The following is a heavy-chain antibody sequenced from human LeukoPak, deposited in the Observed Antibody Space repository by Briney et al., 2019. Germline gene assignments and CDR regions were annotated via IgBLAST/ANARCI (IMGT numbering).Heavy chain of an antibody. J-gene: IGHJ5*02. CDR1: GGSISSGDYY. CDR3: ARGGYSYGSSPWFDP. V-gene: IGHV4-30-4*08. CDR2: IYYSGST. Sequence: SETLSLTCTVSGGSISSGDYYWSWIRQPPGKGLEWIGYIYYSGSTYYNPSLKSRVTISVDTSKNQFSLKLSSVTAADTAVYYCARGGYSYGSSPWFDPWGQGTLVTVSS. D-gene: IGHD5-18*01.